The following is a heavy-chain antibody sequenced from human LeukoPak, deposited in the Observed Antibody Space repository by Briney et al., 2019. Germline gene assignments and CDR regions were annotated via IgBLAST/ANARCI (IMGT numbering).Heavy chain of an antibody. V-gene: IGHV1-18*01. Sequence: ASVKVSCKASGYTFTSYGISWVRQAPGQGLEWMGWTSAHNDDTNYAETLQGRLTMTTDISTSTAYMELTSLRSDDTAVYYCARDWDSRNDYFDPWGQGTLVSVSS. CDR2: TSAHNDDT. CDR1: GYTFTSYG. J-gene: IGHJ4*02. CDR3: ARDWDSRNDYFDP. D-gene: IGHD1-1*01.